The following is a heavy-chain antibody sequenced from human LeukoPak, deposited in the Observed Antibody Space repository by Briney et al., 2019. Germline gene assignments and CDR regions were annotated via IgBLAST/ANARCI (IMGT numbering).Heavy chain of an antibody. CDR2: IIPIFGTA. V-gene: IGHV1-69*13. Sequence: VASVKVSCKASGGTFSSYAISWVRQAPGQGLEWMGGIIPIFGTANYAQKFQGRVTITADESTSTAYMELSSLRSEDTAVYYCARAVGRGIAAGRYYMDVWGKGTTVTVSS. CDR1: GGTFSSYA. J-gene: IGHJ6*03. D-gene: IGHD6-13*01. CDR3: ARAVGRGIAAGRYYMDV.